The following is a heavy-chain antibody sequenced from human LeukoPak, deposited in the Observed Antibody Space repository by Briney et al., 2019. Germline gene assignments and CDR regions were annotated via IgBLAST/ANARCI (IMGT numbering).Heavy chain of an antibody. J-gene: IGHJ4*02. V-gene: IGHV4-34*01. Sequence: PSETLSLTCAVYGGSFSGYYWSWIRQPPGKGLEWIGEINHSGSTNYNPSLKSRVTISVDTSKNQFSLKLSSVTAADTAVYYCARGRRGWHYFDYWGQGTLVTVSS. CDR3: ARGRRGWHYFDY. D-gene: IGHD6-19*01. CDR2: INHSGST. CDR1: GGSFSGYY.